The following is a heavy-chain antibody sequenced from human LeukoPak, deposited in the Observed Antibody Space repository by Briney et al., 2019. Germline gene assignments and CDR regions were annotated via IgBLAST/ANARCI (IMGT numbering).Heavy chain of an antibody. J-gene: IGHJ4*02. D-gene: IGHD3-22*01. CDR1: GGSFSGYY. CDR2: VYYSGST. V-gene: IGHV4-34*01. CDR3: ARVPYDSSGYFFDY. Sequence: SETLSLTCAVYGGSFSGYYWGWIRQPPGKGLGWIGYVYYSGSTYYNPSLKSRLTISLGTSKNQFSLKLSSVTAADTAVYYCARVPYDSSGYFFDYWGQGTLVTVSS.